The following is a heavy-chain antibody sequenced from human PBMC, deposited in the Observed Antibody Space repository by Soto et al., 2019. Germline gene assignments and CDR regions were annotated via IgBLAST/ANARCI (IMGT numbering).Heavy chain of an antibody. V-gene: IGHV3-30*18. CDR3: AKDRGHIAVAAITGGGDFHI. CDR1: GFTLSSYG. CDR2: ISYDGDDQ. J-gene: IGHJ3*02. Sequence: QLVESGGGVVQPGTSLRLSCVASGFTLSSYGMHWVRQAPGKGLEWVAAISYDGDDQYYGDSVRGRFTISRDNSKSTVYLQLSSLRAEDTGVYYCAKDRGHIAVAAITGGGDFHIWGQGTMVAVSS. D-gene: IGHD6-19*01.